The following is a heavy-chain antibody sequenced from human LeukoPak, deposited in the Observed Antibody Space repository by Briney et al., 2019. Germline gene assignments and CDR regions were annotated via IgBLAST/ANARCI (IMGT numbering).Heavy chain of an antibody. Sequence: GASVKVSCKVSGYTLTELSMHWVRQAPGKGLEWMGGFDPEDGETIYAQKFQGRVTMTEDTSTDTAYMELSSLRSEDTAVYYCATMPYYYGSGSHFDYWAREPWSPSPQ. D-gene: IGHD3-10*01. CDR1: GYTLTELS. V-gene: IGHV1-24*01. CDR3: ATMPYYYGSGSHFDY. J-gene: IGHJ4*02. CDR2: FDPEDGET.